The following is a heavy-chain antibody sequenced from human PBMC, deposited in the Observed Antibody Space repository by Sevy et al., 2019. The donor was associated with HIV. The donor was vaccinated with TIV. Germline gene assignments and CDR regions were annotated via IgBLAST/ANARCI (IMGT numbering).Heavy chain of an antibody. CDR2: INPNGGGT. Sequence: ASVKVSCKASGYTFTAYYMHWVRLVPGLGLEWMGWINPNGGGTNYALDFQGRVIMTRDTSISTVYMELNRLELDDTAIYYCASAGGYFHSSGYYYAGGYLFSWGQGTLVTVSS. V-gene: IGHV1-2*02. CDR3: ASAGGYFHSSGYYYAGGYLFS. J-gene: IGHJ5*02. D-gene: IGHD3-22*01. CDR1: GYTFTAYY.